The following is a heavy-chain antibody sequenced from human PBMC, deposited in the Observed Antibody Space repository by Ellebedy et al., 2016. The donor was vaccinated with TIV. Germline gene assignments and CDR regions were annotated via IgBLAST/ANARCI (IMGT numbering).Heavy chain of an antibody. CDR2: ISGSGGST. D-gene: IGHD2-21*02. V-gene: IGHV3-23*01. Sequence: GGSLRLSXAASGFTFSSYAMSWVRQAPGKGLEWVSAISGSGGSTYYADSVKGRFTISRDNSKNTLYLQMNSLRAEDTAVYYCAKMSWVVTAGAYFQHWGQGTLVTVSS. J-gene: IGHJ1*01. CDR1: GFTFSSYA. CDR3: AKMSWVVTAGAYFQH.